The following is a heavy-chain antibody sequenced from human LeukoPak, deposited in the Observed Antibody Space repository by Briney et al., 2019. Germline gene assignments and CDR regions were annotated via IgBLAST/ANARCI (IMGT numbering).Heavy chain of an antibody. Sequence: GGSLRLSCAASGFTFSSYAMHWVRQAPGKGLEYVSAISNNGGSTYYANSVKGRFTISRDNSKNTLYLQMGGLRAEDMAVYYCARLSVAVVDADYWGQGTLVTVSS. D-gene: IGHD6-19*01. CDR3: ARLSVAVVDADY. V-gene: IGHV3-64*01. J-gene: IGHJ4*02. CDR2: ISNNGGST. CDR1: GFTFSSYA.